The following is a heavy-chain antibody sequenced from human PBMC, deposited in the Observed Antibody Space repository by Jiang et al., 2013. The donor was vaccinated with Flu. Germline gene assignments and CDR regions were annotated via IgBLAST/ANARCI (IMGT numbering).Heavy chain of an antibody. J-gene: IGHJ4*02. CDR2: INPSGGST. Sequence: SGAEVKRPGASVKVSCKASGYIFTSYYIHWVRQAPGQGLEWMGIINPSGGSTNYPHKFQGRVTLTSDTSINTAYMELSGLRSADTAVYYCARDPDTPMPIDFWGQGTLVTVSS. CDR3: ARDPDTPMPIDF. V-gene: IGHV1-46*01. D-gene: IGHD5-18*01. CDR1: GYIFTSYY.